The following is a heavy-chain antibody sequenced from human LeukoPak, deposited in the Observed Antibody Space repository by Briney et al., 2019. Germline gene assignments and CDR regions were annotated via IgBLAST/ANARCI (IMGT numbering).Heavy chain of an antibody. J-gene: IGHJ4*02. CDR3: ATRLRLGELYYFDY. Sequence: ASVKVSFKASGYSFTTYGINWVRQAPGQGLEWMGWISGYNGDTSYAERFQGRVTMTTETSTSTAYMELSSLRSEDTAVYYCATRLRLGELYYFDYWGQGTLVTVSS. CDR1: GYSFTTYG. CDR2: ISGYNGDT. V-gene: IGHV1-18*01. D-gene: IGHD3-16*01.